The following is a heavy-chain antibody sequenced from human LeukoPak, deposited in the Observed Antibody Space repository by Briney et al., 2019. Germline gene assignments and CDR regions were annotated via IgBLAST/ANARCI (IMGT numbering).Heavy chain of an antibody. D-gene: IGHD1-26*01. CDR2: INHSGSA. Sequence: SETLSLTXTVSGGSISSGDYYWSWIRQPPGKGLEWIGEINHSGSANYNPSLNRRVTISDDTSKNQFSLMQSSVTAADTSVYYWARGDKKGGATKLYWFDPWGQGTLVTVSS. V-gene: IGHV4-39*07. CDR1: GGSISSGDYY. J-gene: IGHJ5*02. CDR3: ARGDKKGGATKLYWFDP.